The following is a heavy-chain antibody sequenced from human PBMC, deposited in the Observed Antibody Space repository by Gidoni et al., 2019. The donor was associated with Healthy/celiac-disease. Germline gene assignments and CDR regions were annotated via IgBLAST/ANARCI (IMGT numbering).Heavy chain of an antibody. J-gene: IGHJ4*02. CDR2: IKSKTDGGTT. V-gene: IGHV3-15*01. D-gene: IGHD3-22*01. CDR1: GFPFSNAW. CDR3: TTDWYYYDSSGYFSLSYDY. Sequence: EVQLVESGGGLVKPGGSLRLSCAASGFPFSNAWMSWVRQAPGKGLEWVGRIKSKTDGGTTDYAAPVKGRFTISRDDSKNTLYLQMNSLKTEDTAVYYCTTDWYYYDSSGYFSLSYDYWGQGTLVTVSS.